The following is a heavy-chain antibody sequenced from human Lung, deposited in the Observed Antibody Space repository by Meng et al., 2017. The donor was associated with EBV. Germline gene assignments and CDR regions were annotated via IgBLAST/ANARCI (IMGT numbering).Heavy chain of an antibody. Sequence: QVQLQQSGPGLVKPSQTRSLTCVISGDSVTSISAAWTGNSQSPSGGLEWLERTYYRSKWYNDYAVFVKSRITINPDTYKNQFSLQLNSVTPEDTAVYYCARGATSVFDLWGRGTLVTVSS. V-gene: IGHV6-1*01. J-gene: IGHJ2*01. CDR2: TYYRSKWYN. CDR1: GDSVTSISAA. CDR3: ARGATSVFDL.